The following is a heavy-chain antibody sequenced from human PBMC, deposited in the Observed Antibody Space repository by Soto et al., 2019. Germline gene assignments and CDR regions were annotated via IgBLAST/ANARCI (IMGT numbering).Heavy chain of an antibody. CDR3: ARDLYYDSSGYYGGFDY. Sequence: QVQLVESGGGVVQPGRSLRLSCAASGFTFSSYAMHWVRQAPGKGLEWVAVISYDGSNKYYADSVKGRFTISRDNSKNTLYLQMNSLRAEDTAVYYCARDLYYDSSGYYGGFDYWGQGTLVTVSS. V-gene: IGHV3-30-3*01. CDR2: ISYDGSNK. CDR1: GFTFSSYA. D-gene: IGHD3-22*01. J-gene: IGHJ4*02.